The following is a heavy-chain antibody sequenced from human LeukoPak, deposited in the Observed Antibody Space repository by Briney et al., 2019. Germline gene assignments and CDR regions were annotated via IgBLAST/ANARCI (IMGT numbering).Heavy chain of an antibody. CDR2: IYTSGST. Sequence: SAPLSLTCTVSGGSISSYYWSWIRQPAGKGLEWIGRIYTSGSTSYNPSLKSRVTMSVDTSKNQFSLKLSSVTAADTAVYYCARTHVDTAMVPQYYYYYYGMDVWGQGTPVTVSS. D-gene: IGHD5-18*01. V-gene: IGHV4-4*07. CDR1: GGSISSYY. J-gene: IGHJ6*02. CDR3: ARTHVDTAMVPQYYYYYYGMDV.